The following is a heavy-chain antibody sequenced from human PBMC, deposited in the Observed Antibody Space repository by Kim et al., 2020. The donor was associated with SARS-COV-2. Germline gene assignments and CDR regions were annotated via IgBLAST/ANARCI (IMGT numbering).Heavy chain of an antibody. V-gene: IGHV4-31*03. CDR2: IYYSGST. Sequence: SETLSLTCTVSGGSISSGGYYWSWIRQHPGKGLEWIGYIYYSGSTYYNPSLKSRVTISVDTSKNQFSLKLSSVTAADTAVYYCARARYQLLLTAAGTDENWFDPWGQGTLVTVSS. CDR1: GGSISSGGYY. CDR3: ARARYQLLLTAAGTDENWFDP. J-gene: IGHJ5*02. D-gene: IGHD2-2*01.